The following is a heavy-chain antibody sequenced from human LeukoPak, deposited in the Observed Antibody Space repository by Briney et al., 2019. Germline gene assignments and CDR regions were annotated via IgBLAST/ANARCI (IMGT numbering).Heavy chain of an antibody. V-gene: IGHV3-11*04. D-gene: IGHD6-19*01. CDR2: ISRGGNSK. CDR3: ARGAYSSGWAYFDH. Sequence: GGSLRLSCAASGFRFSDYYMSWIRQAPGKGLEWVSSISRGGNSKYSADSVKGRFTISRDNAKNSLYLHMDSLRAEDTAVYYCARGAYSSGWAYFDHWGQGTLVTVSS. J-gene: IGHJ4*02. CDR1: GFRFSDYY.